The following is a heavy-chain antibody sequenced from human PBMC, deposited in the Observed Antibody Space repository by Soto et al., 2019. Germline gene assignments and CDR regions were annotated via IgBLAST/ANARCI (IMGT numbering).Heavy chain of an antibody. CDR2: ISHGGST. D-gene: IGHD6-19*01. CDR1: GGSISSSNM. CDR3: ARAVAGWRDFDY. Sequence: NPSETLSLTCVVSGGSISSSNMWSWVRQPPGKGLEWIGEISHGGSTNYKPSLQSRVTISVDKSKNQFSLKLSSVTAADTAVYYCARAVAGWRDFDYWGQGTLVTVSS. V-gene: IGHV4-4*02. J-gene: IGHJ4*02.